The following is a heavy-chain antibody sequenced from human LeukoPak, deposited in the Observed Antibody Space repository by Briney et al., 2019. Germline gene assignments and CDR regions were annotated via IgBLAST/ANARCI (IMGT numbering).Heavy chain of an antibody. CDR3: AYEEGDGFTDA. V-gene: IGHV3-30-3*02. D-gene: IGHD5-24*01. J-gene: IGHJ4*02. CDR1: GFIFETYA. CDR2: ISFDGNYK. Sequence: GRSLRLACATSGFIFETYAMHWVRQAPGKGLEWVAFISFDGNYKYYADSVKGRFAISRDNSKNTLYLQMNSLRFEDTAVYYCAYEEGDGFTDAWGRGTLVTVSS.